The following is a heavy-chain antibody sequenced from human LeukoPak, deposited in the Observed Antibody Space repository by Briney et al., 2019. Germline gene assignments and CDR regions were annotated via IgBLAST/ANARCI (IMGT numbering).Heavy chain of an antibody. CDR2: LNWNGGST. Sequence: GGSLRLSCAASGFTFDDYGMSWVRQAPGKGLEWVSGLNWNGGSTGYADSVKGRFTISRDNAKNSLYLQMNSLRAEDTAVYYCAKVPVRGPFDYWGQGTLVTVSS. J-gene: IGHJ4*02. CDR3: AKVPVRGPFDY. V-gene: IGHV3-20*04. D-gene: IGHD3-10*01. CDR1: GFTFDDYG.